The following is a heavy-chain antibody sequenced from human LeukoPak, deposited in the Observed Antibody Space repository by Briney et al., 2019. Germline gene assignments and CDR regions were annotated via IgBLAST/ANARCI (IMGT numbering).Heavy chain of an antibody. CDR3: ARDGGTTNWYFDL. CDR2: INPNSGGT. V-gene: IGHV1-2*02. D-gene: IGHD1-1*01. J-gene: IGHJ2*01. Sequence: ASVKVSCKASGGTFSSYAISWVRQAPGQGLEWMGWINPNSGGTNYAQKFQGRVTMTRDTSISTAYMELSRLRSDDTAVYYCARDGGTTNWYFDLWGRGTLVTVSS. CDR1: GGTFSSYA.